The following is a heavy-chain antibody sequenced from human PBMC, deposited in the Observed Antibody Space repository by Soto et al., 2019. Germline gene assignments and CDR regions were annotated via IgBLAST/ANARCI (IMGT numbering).Heavy chain of an antibody. CDR1: GYTFTHYY. V-gene: IGHV1-46*03. J-gene: IGHJ4*02. CDR3: VRPPFPGCINAICYPLDF. D-gene: IGHD2-8*01. Sequence: ASVKVSCKASGYTFTHYYIHWVRQAPGQGLEWMRMINPSGGSTRYAQKFQGRLTMTTDTSTNTVYMDLSSLISEDTAVYYFVRPPFPGCINAICYPLDFWGQGALVTVSS. CDR2: INPSGGST.